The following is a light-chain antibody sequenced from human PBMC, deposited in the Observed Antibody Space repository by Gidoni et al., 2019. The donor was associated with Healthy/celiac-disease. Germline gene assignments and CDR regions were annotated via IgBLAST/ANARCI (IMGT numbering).Light chain of an antibody. CDR3: QRYGSSPYT. J-gene: IGKJ2*01. V-gene: IGKV3-20*01. CDR2: GAS. CDR1: QSVSSSY. Sequence: IVSTQSPGTLSLSPGERATLSCRASQSVSSSYVAWYQQKPGQAPRLLIYGASSRATGIPDRFSGSGSGTDFTLTSSRLEPEDFAVYYCQRYGSSPYTFGQXTKLEIK.